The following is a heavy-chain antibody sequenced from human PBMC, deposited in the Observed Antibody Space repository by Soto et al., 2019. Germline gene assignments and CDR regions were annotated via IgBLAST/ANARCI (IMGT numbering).Heavy chain of an antibody. CDR2: IIPIFGTA. J-gene: IGHJ6*02. Sequence: QVQLVQSGAEVKKPGSSVKVSCKASGGTFSSYAISWVRQAPGQGLEWMGGIIPIFGTANYAQKFQGRVTXPXXXSXXTAYMERSSLGSEDTAVYYCACHVPAAGYYYGMDVWGQGTTVTVSS. CDR3: ACHVPAAGYYYGMDV. D-gene: IGHD2-2*01. V-gene: IGHV1-69*05. CDR1: GGTFSSYA.